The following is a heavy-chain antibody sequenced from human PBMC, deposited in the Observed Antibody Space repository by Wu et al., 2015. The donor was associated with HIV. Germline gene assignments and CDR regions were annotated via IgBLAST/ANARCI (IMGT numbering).Heavy chain of an antibody. D-gene: IGHD5-18*01. Sequence: QVQLVQSGAEVKKPGASVKVSCKASGYTFTGYYMHWVRQAPGQGLEWMGWINPNSGGTNYAQKFQGRVTMTRDTSISTAYMELSRLRSDDTAVYYCARDLLQLWLRNVHVGAVGMDVVGPRDHGPPSP. J-gene: IGHJ6*02. CDR3: ARDLLQLWLRNVHVGAVGMDV. CDR1: GYTFTGYY. V-gene: IGHV1-2*02. CDR2: INPNSGGT.